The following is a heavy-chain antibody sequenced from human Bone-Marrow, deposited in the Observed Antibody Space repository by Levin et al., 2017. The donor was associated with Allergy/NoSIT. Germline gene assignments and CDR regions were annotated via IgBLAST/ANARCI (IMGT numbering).Heavy chain of an antibody. CDR1: DVSIKTYY. CDR3: AKSRFSSSWYGAAMDV. J-gene: IGHJ6*02. D-gene: IGHD6-13*01. CDR2: FDDSGTS. V-gene: IGHV4-59*01. Sequence: SQTLSLTCTVSDVSIKTYYWSWVRQSPERGLEWIGYFDDSGTSAYNPSFKSRATISIDTSNNRVSLKLTSVTAADTAVYYCAKSRFSSSWYGAAMDVWGQGATVIVSS.